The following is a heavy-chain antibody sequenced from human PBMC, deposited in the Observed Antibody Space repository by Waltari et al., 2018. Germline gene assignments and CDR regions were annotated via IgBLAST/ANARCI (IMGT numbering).Heavy chain of an antibody. CDR2: FNSNTGGA. CDR1: GYTFTAYY. V-gene: IGHV1-2*02. J-gene: IGHJ3*02. Sequence: QIQIMQSGAEVKKPGASVKVSCQASGYTFTAYYIHWARQAPGQGLAWMGWFNSNTGGADCAQSFQGRVTVTRDTSISTVYMELSGLTSDDTAVYYCAREALGGTKAFDMWGQGTMVTVSS. CDR3: AREALGGTKAFDM. D-gene: IGHD1-7*01.